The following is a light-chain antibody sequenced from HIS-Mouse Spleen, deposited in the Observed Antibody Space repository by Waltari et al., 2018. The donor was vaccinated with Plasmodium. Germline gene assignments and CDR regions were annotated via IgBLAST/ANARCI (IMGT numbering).Light chain of an antibody. CDR1: QRVSSN. J-gene: IGKJ3*01. CDR3: QQYNNWSFT. CDR2: GAS. V-gene: IGKV3-15*01. Sequence: EIVMTQSPATPSLAPGERATLSCRASQRVSSNLAWYQQKPGQAPRLLIYGASTRDSGIPARFSGSGSGTEFTLTISSLQSEDFAVYYCQQYNNWSFTFGHGTKVDIK.